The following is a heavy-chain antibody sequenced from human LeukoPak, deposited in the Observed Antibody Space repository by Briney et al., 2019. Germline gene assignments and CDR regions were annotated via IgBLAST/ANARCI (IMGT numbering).Heavy chain of an antibody. D-gene: IGHD6-19*01. CDR3: VREGIAVAGPFGY. J-gene: IGHJ4*02. V-gene: IGHV1-18*01. CDR1: GYTFTSYG. CDR2: ISSHNGNT. Sequence: ASVRVSCKASGYTFTSYGISWVRQAPGQGLEWMGWISSHNGNTNSAQKLQGRVTMTTDTSTSTAYMELRSLRSDDTAMYYCVREGIAVAGPFGYWGQGTLVTVSS.